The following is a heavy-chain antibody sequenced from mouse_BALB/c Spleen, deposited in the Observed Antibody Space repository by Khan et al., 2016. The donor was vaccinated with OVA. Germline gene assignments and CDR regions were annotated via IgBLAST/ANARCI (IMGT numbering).Heavy chain of an antibody. V-gene: IGHV3-2*02. D-gene: IGHD1-1*01. J-gene: IGHJ2*01. CDR3: ARIYGGDFDY. Sequence: EVQLQESGPGLVKPSQSLSLTCTVTGYSITSDYAWNWIRQFPGNKLEWMGYISYSGNTKYNPSLKSRISITRDTSETPFFLQLNSVTIEDTATYYCARIYGGDFDYWGQGTTLTVSS. CDR2: ISYSGNT. CDR1: GYSITSDYA.